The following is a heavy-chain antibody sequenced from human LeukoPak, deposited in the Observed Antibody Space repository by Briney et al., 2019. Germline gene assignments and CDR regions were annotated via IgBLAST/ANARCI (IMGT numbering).Heavy chain of an antibody. CDR1: GFTFSSYA. CDR3: ARGFLEKVGFDP. D-gene: IGHD1-26*01. V-gene: IGHV4-30-4*08. Sequence: LRLSCAASGFTFSSYAMSWVRQAPGKGLEWIGYIYYSGSTYYNPSLKSRVTISLDTSKNQFSLKLSSVTAADTAVYYCARGFLEKVGFDPWGQGTLVSVSS. CDR2: IYYSGST. J-gene: IGHJ5*02.